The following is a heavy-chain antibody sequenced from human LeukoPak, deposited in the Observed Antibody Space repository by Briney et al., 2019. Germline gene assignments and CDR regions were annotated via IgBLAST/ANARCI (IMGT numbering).Heavy chain of an antibody. Sequence: SETLSLTCSVSGGSISSFYWNWIRQPPGKGLEWIGYMSDSGSTNYNPSLKSRLTISVDTSKNHLSLRLSSVTAADTAVYYCARGNYDDSYAYGGDFDSWGQGTLVTVSS. V-gene: IGHV4-59*01. D-gene: IGHD3-16*01. CDR1: GGSISSFY. CDR2: MSDSGST. J-gene: IGHJ4*02. CDR3: ARGNYDDSYAYGGDFDS.